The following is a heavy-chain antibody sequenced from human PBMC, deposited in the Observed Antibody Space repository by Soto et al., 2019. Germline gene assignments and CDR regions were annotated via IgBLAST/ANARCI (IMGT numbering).Heavy chain of an antibody. V-gene: IGHV4-59*01. Sequence: SETLSLTCTVSGGSISSYYWSWIRQPPGKGLEWIGYIYYSGSTNYNPSLKSRVTISVDTSKNQFSLKLSSVTAADTAVYYCARETSRYGRPDYWGQGTLVTVSS. J-gene: IGHJ4*02. D-gene: IGHD5-12*01. CDR2: IYYSGST. CDR1: GGSISSYY. CDR3: ARETSRYGRPDY.